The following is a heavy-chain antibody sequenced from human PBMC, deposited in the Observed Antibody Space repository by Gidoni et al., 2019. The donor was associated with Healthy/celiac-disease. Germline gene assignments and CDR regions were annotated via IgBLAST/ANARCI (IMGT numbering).Heavy chain of an antibody. CDR2: LSSSGSTI. CDR1: GFTFSDYY. D-gene: IGHD5-18*01. J-gene: IGHJ6*02. Sequence: QVQLVASGGGLVKPGVSLRLSGAASGFTFSDYYMSLIRQAPGKGLAGFSYLSSSGSTIYYADSVKRRFTISMDNAKNSLYLQMNILRAEDTAVYYCARFEYSLRVYHYGMDVWVQGTTVTVSS. V-gene: IGHV3-11*01. CDR3: ARFEYSLRVYHYGMDV.